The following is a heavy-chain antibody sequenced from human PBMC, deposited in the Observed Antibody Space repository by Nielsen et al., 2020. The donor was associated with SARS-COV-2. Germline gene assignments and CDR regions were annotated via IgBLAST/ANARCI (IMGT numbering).Heavy chain of an antibody. D-gene: IGHD6-6*01. V-gene: IGHV3-30*02. Sequence: GESLKISCAASGFTFSSYGMHWVRQAPGKGLEWVAVIWYDGSNKYYADSVKGRFTISRDNSKNTLYLQMNSLRAEDTAVYYCAKDFSSSPDYWGQGTLVTVSS. CDR1: GFTFSSYG. CDR3: AKDFSSSPDY. CDR2: IWYDGSNK. J-gene: IGHJ4*02.